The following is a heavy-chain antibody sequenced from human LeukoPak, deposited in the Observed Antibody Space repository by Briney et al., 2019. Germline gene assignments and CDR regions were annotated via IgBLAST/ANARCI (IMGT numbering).Heavy chain of an antibody. CDR1: GFTFSTYA. CDR3: ARGEWDLLALDY. D-gene: IGHD1-26*01. V-gene: IGHV3-64*01. J-gene: IGHJ4*02. CDR2: ISANGGST. Sequence: GGSLRLSCAASGFTFSTYAMHWVRQSPGKGLEYVSAISANGGSTYYAKSVTGRFNISRDNSRSTLYLQMGSLRAEDMAVYYCARGEWDLLALDYWGQGALVTVSS.